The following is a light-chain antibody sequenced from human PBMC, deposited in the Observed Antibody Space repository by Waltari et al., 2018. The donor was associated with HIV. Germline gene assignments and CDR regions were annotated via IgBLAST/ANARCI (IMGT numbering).Light chain of an antibody. V-gene: IGLV1-44*01. J-gene: IGLJ1*01. CDR1: PSTIGGNT. CDR2: SNN. CDR3: AAWDDSLKGGA. Sequence: QSVLAQPPSASGTPGQRVTRSCSGSPSTIGGNTLSWYQQLPGTAPKLLIYSNNQRPSGVPDRFSGSTSGTSASLVISGLQSEDEADYYCAAWDDSLKGGAFGPGTKVTVL.